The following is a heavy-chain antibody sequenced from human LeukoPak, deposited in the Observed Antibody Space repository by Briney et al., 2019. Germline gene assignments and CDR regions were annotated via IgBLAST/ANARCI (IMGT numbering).Heavy chain of an antibody. CDR1: GYTFTDYY. V-gene: IGHV1-2*02. CDR2: INLNSGDT. D-gene: IGHD1-26*01. Sequence: ASVKVSCKTSGYTFTDYYIHWVRQAPGQGLEWMGWINLNSGDTRYGQKFQGRFTMTRDTSVSTAYMELSRLTSDDTAVYYCARSGSYGRPDYWGQGTLVTVSS. CDR3: ARSGSYGRPDY. J-gene: IGHJ4*02.